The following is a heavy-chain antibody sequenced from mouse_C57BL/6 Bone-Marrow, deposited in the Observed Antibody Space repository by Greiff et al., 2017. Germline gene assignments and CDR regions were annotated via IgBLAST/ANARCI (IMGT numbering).Heavy chain of an antibody. J-gene: IGHJ4*01. D-gene: IGHD1-1*01. V-gene: IGHV1-63*01. CDR1: GYTFTNYW. CDR3: ARSGSSYSYAMDY. Sequence: VQGVESGAELVRPGTSVKMSCKASGYTFTNYWIGWAKQRPGNGLEWIGDIYPGGGYTNYNEKFKGKATLTADKSSSTAYMQFSSLTSEDSAIYYCARSGSSYSYAMDYWGQGTSVTVSS. CDR2: IYPGGGYT.